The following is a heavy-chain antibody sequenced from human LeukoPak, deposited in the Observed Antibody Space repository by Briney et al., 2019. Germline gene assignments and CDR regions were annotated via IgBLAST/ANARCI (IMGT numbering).Heavy chain of an antibody. CDR1: GFPFSGYW. J-gene: IGHJ4*02. Sequence: GGSLRLSCAASGFPFSGYWMDWVRQAPGKGMEWVANIKEDGSQQYYADSVKGRFTISRDNAKNSLCLQMNSLRVEDTAIYYCSRSLDYLGQGALVTVSS. CDR3: SRSLDY. CDR2: IKEDGSQQ. V-gene: IGHV3-7*01.